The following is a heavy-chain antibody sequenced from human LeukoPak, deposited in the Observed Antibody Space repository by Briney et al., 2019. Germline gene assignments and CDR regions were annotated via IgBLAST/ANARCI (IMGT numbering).Heavy chain of an antibody. Sequence: GESLKISCKGSGYSFTSYWIGWVRQMPGKGLEWMGIIYPADSDIRYSPSFQGQVTISAVRSTSTAYLQWSSLKASDSAMYYCARYSRDGYDAMGAHDFWGQGTLVTVSS. J-gene: IGHJ4*02. CDR1: GYSFTSYW. D-gene: IGHD5-24*01. CDR3: ARYSRDGYDAMGAHDF. V-gene: IGHV5-51*01. CDR2: IYPADSDI.